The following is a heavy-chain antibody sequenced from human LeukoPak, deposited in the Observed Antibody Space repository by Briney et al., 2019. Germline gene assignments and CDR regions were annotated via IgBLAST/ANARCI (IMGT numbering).Heavy chain of an antibody. J-gene: IGHJ4*01. CDR2: VSYSGTI. CDR3: AGGYYIGR. CDR1: GDSISNHY. Sequence: SETLSLTCTVSGDSISNHYWTWIRQPPGRGLEWIACVSYSGTINFNPSLKSRVTMSVDRSKNQFYLKLSSVTAADTAVYFCAGGYYIGRWGQGTLATVSS. V-gene: IGHV4-59*11. D-gene: IGHD3-10*01.